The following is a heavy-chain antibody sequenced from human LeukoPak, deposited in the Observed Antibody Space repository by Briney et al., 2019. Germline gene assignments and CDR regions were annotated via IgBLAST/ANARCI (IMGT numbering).Heavy chain of an antibody. CDR3: ARQGYGGEFDP. CDR2: IKQDGSEK. J-gene: IGHJ5*02. V-gene: IGHV3-7*01. Sequence: PGGSLRLSCAASGFTFSKYAMNWVRQAPGKGLEWVANIKQDGSEKYYVDSVKGRFTISRDNAKNSLYLQMNSLRAEDTAVYYCARQGYGGEFDPWGQGTLVTVSS. CDR1: GFTFSKYA. D-gene: IGHD4/OR15-4a*01.